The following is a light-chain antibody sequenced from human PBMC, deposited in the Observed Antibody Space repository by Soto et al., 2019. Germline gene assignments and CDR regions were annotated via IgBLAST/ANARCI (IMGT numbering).Light chain of an antibody. J-gene: IGKJ5*01. CDR1: QSVSSSY. CDR2: GAS. V-gene: IGKV3-20*01. CDR3: QQYGSSPL. Sequence: EIVLTQSPGTLSLSPGERATLSCRASQSVSSSYLAWYQQKPGQAPRLHIYGASSRATGIPDRFSGSGSGTDFTLTISRLEPEDFAVYYCQQYGSSPLIGQGTRLEIK.